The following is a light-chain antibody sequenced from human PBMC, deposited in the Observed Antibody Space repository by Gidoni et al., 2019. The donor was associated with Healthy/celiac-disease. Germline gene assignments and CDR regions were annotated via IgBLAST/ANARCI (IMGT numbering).Light chain of an antibody. CDR2: CAS. Sequence: DIVMTQSPDPLAVSLGERATINCTSSQSVLYSSNNKNYLAWYQQKPGQPPKLLIYCASTRESGVPDRFSGSGSGTDFTLTISSLQAEDVAVYYCQQYYSTPLTFGGXTKVEIK. V-gene: IGKV4-1*01. CDR1: QSVLYSSNNKNY. J-gene: IGKJ4*01. CDR3: QQYYSTPLT.